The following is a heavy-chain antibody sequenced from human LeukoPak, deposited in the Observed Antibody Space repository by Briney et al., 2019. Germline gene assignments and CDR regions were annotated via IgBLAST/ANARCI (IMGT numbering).Heavy chain of an antibody. CDR3: AREGRWPNWFDY. Sequence: GGSLRLSCAASGFTFSSYSMNWVRQAPGKGLEWVSSVSSSSSYIYYADSVKGRFTISRDNAKNSLCLQMNSLRAEDTAVYYCAREGRWPNWFDYWGQGILVTVSS. V-gene: IGHV3-21*01. J-gene: IGHJ4*02. D-gene: IGHD5-24*01. CDR2: VSSSSSYI. CDR1: GFTFSSYS.